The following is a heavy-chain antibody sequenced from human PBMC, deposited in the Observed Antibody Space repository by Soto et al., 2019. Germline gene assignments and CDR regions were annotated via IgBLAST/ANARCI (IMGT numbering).Heavy chain of an antibody. V-gene: IGHV3-21*01. D-gene: IGHD6-19*01. J-gene: IGHJ4*02. CDR2: ISGDGKYI. CDR1: GFAFTSYN. CDR3: ARVSSIAVAGFDH. Sequence: GGSLRLSCAASGFAFTSYNINWVRQAPGKGLEWVSSISGDGKYIYYGDSVKGRFTVSRDNSKNSLFRQMNNLRADDTAVYYCARVSSIAVAGFDHWGQGNLVTVSS.